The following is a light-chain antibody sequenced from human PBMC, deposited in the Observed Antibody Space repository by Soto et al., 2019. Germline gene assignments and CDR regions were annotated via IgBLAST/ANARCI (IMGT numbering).Light chain of an antibody. CDR3: QQYENWPQLT. CDR1: QSVGGD. Sequence: EMVMTQSPATVSVSPGERVTLSCRASQSVGGDLAWYQQKPGQAPRLLIYGASSRAPGIPDRFSGSGSGTEFTLTISSLQSEDSAVYYCQQYENWPQLTFGGGTKVDIK. V-gene: IGKV3-15*01. J-gene: IGKJ4*01. CDR2: GAS.